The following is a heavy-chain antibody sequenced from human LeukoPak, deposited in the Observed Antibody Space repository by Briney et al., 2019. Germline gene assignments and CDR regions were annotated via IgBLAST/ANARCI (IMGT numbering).Heavy chain of an antibody. Sequence: GGSLRLSGAASGFTFSNYAMHWVRRAPGQGLEYVSAPSSNGSSTYYANSVKGRFTISRDNSKNTLYLQMGSLRAEDMAVYYCARGHDYVWRSYRVYFDYWGQGTLVTVSS. CDR2: PSSNGSST. V-gene: IGHV3-64*01. CDR1: GFTFSNYA. CDR3: ARGHDYVWRSYRVYFDY. D-gene: IGHD3-16*02. J-gene: IGHJ4*02.